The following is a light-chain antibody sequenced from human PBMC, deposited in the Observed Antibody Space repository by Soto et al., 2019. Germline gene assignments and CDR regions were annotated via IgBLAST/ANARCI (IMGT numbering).Light chain of an antibody. Sequence: QSVLTQPPSVSAAPGQRVTISCSGSSSNIGGNSVSWYQQLPGTAPKLLIYDDDKRPSGIPDRFSGSKSGTSATLGITGFQTGDESYYYCGSGDSSLSAYVFGTGTKVTVL. CDR3: GSGDSSLSAYV. J-gene: IGLJ1*01. CDR2: DDD. V-gene: IGLV1-51*01. CDR1: SSNIGGNS.